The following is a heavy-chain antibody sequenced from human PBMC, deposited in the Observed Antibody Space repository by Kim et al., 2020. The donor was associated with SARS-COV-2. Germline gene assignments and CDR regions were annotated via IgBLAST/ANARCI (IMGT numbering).Heavy chain of an antibody. D-gene: IGHD6-19*01. V-gene: IGHV1-46*03. CDR3: TRGGSSGWYISFDY. CDR2: INPSGGGP. J-gene: IGHJ4*02. CDR1: GYTFTNYL. Sequence: ASVKVSCKASGYTFTNYLMHWVRQAPGQGLEGMGIINPSGGGPTYAQTFQGRVSMTRDTSTRTVYMELTSLRSEDTAVYYCTRGGSSGWYISFDYWGQGT.